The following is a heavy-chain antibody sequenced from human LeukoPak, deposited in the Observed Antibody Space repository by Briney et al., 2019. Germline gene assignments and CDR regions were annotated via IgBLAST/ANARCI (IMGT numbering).Heavy chain of an antibody. Sequence: ASVKVSCKASGYTFTSYDINWVRQATGQGLEWMGWMNPNSGNTGYAQKFQGRVTMTRNTSISTAYMELSSLRSEDTAVYYCARGVLSAAIIGYWGQGTLVTVSS. V-gene: IGHV1-8*01. CDR1: GYTFTSYD. D-gene: IGHD2-2*02. J-gene: IGHJ4*02. CDR3: ARGVLSAAIIGY. CDR2: MNPNSGNT.